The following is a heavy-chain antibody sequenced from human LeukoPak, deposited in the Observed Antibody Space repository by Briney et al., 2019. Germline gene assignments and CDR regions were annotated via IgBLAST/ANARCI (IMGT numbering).Heavy chain of an antibody. D-gene: IGHD3-22*01. CDR3: ARASRSGYDY. Sequence: RTGGSLRRSCTASGFTFSSFGMNWVRQAPGKGLEWVSYIGSGSSAIYYADSVKGRFTISRDNAKNSLFLQMNSLRDEDAAVYYCARASRSGYDYWGQGTLVTVSS. J-gene: IGHJ4*02. V-gene: IGHV3-48*02. CDR1: GFTFSSFG. CDR2: IGSGSSAI.